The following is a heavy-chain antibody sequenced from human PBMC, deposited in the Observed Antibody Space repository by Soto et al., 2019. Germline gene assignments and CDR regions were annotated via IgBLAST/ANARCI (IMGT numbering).Heavy chain of an antibody. J-gene: IGHJ4*02. Sequence: QVQLVESGGGVVQPGRSLRLSCAASGFTFSSYAMHWVRQAPGKGLEWVAVISYDGSNKYYADSVKGRFTISRDNSKNTLYLQMNSLRAEDTAVYYCARDQRGIAVAGTHDYWGQGTLVTVSS. CDR2: ISYDGSNK. V-gene: IGHV3-30-3*01. CDR3: ARDQRGIAVAGTHDY. D-gene: IGHD6-19*01. CDR1: GFTFSSYA.